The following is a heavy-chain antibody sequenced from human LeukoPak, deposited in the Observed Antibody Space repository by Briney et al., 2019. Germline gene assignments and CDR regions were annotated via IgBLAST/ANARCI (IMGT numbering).Heavy chain of an antibody. CDR3: ARDREGSSSWDY. CDR2: IYSGGNT. J-gene: IGHJ4*02. CDR1: GFTFSDFW. V-gene: IGHV3-53*01. D-gene: IGHD6-13*01. Sequence: GGSLRLSCAASGFTFSDFWMSWVRQAPGKGLEWVSVIYSGGNTYYADSVKGRFTISRDNSKNTLFPQMNSLRAEDTAVYYCARDREGSSSWDYWGQGTLVTVSS.